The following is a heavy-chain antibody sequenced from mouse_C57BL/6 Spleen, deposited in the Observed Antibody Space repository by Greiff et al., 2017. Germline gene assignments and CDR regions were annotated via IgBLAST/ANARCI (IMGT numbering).Heavy chain of an antibody. V-gene: IGHV1-59*01. Sequence: VQLQQSGAELVRPGTSVKLSCKASGYTFTSYWMHWVKQRPGQGLEWIGVIDPSDSYTNYNQKFKGKATLTVDTSSSTAYMQLSSLTSEDSAVYYCARAPDYWGQGTTLTVSS. CDR3: ARAPDY. CDR1: GYTFTSYW. J-gene: IGHJ2*01. CDR2: IDPSDSYT.